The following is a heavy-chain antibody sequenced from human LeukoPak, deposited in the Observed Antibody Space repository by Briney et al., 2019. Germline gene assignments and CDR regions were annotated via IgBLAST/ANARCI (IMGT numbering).Heavy chain of an antibody. Sequence: GGSLRLSCAASGFAISTYAMAWVRQAPGKGLEWISSLSSGKSPSYSDSLEGRLTMSSDNARNTLYLQMDNLRGEDTAMYYCARQLGYCAAGTCYFDSWGHGTQVTVSS. CDR2: LSSGKSP. V-gene: IGHV3-69-1*01. CDR1: GFAISTYA. D-gene: IGHD2-8*02. CDR3: ARQLGYCAAGTCYFDS. J-gene: IGHJ4*01.